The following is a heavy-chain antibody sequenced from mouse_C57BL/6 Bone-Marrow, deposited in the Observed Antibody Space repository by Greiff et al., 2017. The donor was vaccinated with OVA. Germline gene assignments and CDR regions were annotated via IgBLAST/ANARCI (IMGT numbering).Heavy chain of an antibody. D-gene: IGHD4-1*01. V-gene: IGHV5-6*01. CDR1: GFTFSSYG. J-gene: IGHJ2*01. Sequence: VQLKESGGDLVKPGGSLKLSCAASGFTFSSYGMSWVRQTPDKRLEWVATISSGGSYTYYPDSVKGRFTISRDNAKNTLYLQMSSLKSEDTAMYYCARCYWGYWGQGTTLTVSS. CDR2: ISSGGSYT. CDR3: ARCYWGY.